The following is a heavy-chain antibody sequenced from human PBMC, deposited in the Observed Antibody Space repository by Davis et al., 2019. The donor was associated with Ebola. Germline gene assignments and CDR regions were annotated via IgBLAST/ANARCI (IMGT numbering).Heavy chain of an antibody. Sequence: GGSLRLSCKGSGYSFTSYWIGWVRQMPGKGLEWMGRIDPSDSYTNYSPSFQGHVTISADKSISTAYLQWSSLKASDTAMYYCARRGHYYAFDIWGQGTMVTVSS. CDR3: ARRGHYYAFDI. CDR1: GYSFTSYW. D-gene: IGHD3-10*01. V-gene: IGHV5-10-1*01. J-gene: IGHJ3*02. CDR2: IDPSDSYT.